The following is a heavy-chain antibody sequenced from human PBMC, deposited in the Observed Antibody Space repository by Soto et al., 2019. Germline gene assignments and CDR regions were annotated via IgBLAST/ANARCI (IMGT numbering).Heavy chain of an antibody. CDR3: AANYGSGSAPFDY. J-gene: IGHJ4*02. Sequence: QVQLVQSGAELKKPGSSVKVSCTASGDTFSFYTMNWVRQAPGQGPEWMGRIIPMVRMANYAQKFQGRVTFIADQSTSTSDMELSSLRSEDTAVYYCAANYGSGSAPFDYWGQGTLVTVSS. CDR1: GDTFSFYT. CDR2: IIPMVRMA. D-gene: IGHD3-10*01. V-gene: IGHV1-69*02.